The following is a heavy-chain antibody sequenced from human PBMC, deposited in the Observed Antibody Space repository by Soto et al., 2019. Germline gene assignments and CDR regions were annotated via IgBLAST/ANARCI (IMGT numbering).Heavy chain of an antibody. CDR3: ARGPGYSGYSLSYYFDY. J-gene: IGHJ4*02. D-gene: IGHD5-12*01. CDR1: GYTLTSYA. CDR2: INAGNGNT. Sequence: ASVKVSCKASGYTLTSYAMHWVRQAPGQRLEWMGWINAGNGNTKYSQKFQGRVTITRDTSASTAYMELSSLRSEDTAVYYCARGPGYSGYSLSYYFDYWGQGTLVTVSS. V-gene: IGHV1-3*01.